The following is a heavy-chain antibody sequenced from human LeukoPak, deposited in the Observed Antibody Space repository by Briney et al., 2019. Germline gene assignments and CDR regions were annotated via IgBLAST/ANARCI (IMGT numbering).Heavy chain of an antibody. D-gene: IGHD6-19*01. J-gene: IGHJ4*02. V-gene: IGHV3-74*01. CDR3: AKTHGNGWYFDY. CDR1: GFTFSSYW. CDR2: INSDGSST. Sequence: GESLRLSCAASGFTFSSYWMHWVRQAPGKGLVWVSRINSDGSSTSYADSVKGRFTISRDNAKNTLYLQMNSLRDEDTALYSCAKTHGNGWYFDYWGQGNLVTVAS.